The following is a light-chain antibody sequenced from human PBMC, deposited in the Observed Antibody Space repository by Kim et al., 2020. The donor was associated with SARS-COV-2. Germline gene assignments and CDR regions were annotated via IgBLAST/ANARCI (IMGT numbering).Light chain of an antibody. Sequence: SPVERATLSCRVSQSVSSTYLAWYQQKPGQAPRLLIYAASSRATGIPDRFSGSGSGTDFTLTISRLEPEDFAVYYCQQYGSSLLTFGPGTKVDIK. CDR2: AAS. CDR3: QQYGSSLLT. CDR1: QSVSSTY. V-gene: IGKV3-20*01. J-gene: IGKJ3*01.